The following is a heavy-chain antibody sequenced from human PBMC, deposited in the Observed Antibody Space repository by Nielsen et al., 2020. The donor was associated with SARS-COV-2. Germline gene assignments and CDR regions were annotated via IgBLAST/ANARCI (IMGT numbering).Heavy chain of an antibody. J-gene: IGHJ4*02. CDR2: INTNTGNP. V-gene: IGHV7-4-1*02. CDR3: ARDAIRFYSDSSGYYDY. D-gene: IGHD3-22*01. Sequence: ASVKVSCKASGYTFTSYAMNWVRQAPGQGLEWMGWINTNTGNPTYAQGFTGRFVFSLDTSVNTAYLQISSLKADDTAVYYCARDAIRFYSDSSGYYDYWGQGTLVTVSS. CDR1: GYTFTSYA.